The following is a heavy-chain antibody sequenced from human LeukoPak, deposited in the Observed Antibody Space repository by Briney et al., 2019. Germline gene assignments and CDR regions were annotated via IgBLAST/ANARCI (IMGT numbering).Heavy chain of an antibody. CDR1: GGSISSYY. V-gene: IGHV4-59*01. CDR3: ARGASRDGYNPFGY. CDR2: IYYSGST. J-gene: IGHJ4*02. D-gene: IGHD5-24*01. Sequence: SETLSLTCTVSGGSISSYYWSWIRQPPGKGLEWIGYIYYSGSTNYNPSLKSRVTISVDTSKNQFSLKLSSVTAADTAVYYCARGASRDGYNPFGYWGQGTLVTVSS.